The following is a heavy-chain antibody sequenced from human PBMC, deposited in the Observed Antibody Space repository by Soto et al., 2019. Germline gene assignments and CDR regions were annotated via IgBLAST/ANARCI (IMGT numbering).Heavy chain of an antibody. V-gene: IGHV1-2*02. D-gene: IGHD6-19*01. CDR1: GYTFTGYY. CDR2: INPNSGGT. CDR3: AINIAVAGTGRAPYYYGMDV. Sequence: RASVKVSCKASGYTFTGYYMHWVRQAPGQGLEWMGWINPNSGGTNYAQKFQGRVTMTRDTSISTAYMELSRLRSDDTAVYYCAINIAVAGTGRAPYYYGMDVWGQGTTVTVSS. J-gene: IGHJ6*02.